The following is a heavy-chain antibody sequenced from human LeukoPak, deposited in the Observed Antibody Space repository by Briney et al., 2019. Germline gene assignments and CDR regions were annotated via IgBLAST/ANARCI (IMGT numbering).Heavy chain of an antibody. CDR3: AKVGATAGTLRIEYFQH. J-gene: IGHJ1*01. CDR2: IYSGGAT. V-gene: IGHV3-53*01. CDR1: GFTVSSTY. D-gene: IGHD6-13*01. Sequence: PGGSLRLSCVASGFTVSSTYMSWVRQAPGKGLEWVSVIYSGGATYYTHSAKGRFSISRDTSKNTLYMQMNSLRAEDTAVYFCAKVGATAGTLRIEYFQHWGQGTLVTVSS.